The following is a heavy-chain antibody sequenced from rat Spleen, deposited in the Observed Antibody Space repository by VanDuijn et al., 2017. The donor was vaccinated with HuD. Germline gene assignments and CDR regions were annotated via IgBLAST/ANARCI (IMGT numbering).Heavy chain of an antibody. V-gene: IGHV5-31*01. CDR3: ARRQLRDYYFDY. J-gene: IGHJ2*01. CDR2: ISNAGDT. Sequence: EVQLVESGGGLVQPGRSLKLSCVASGFTFNNYWMTWIRQAPGKGLEWVASISNAGDTYYPDSVKGRFTVSRDNAKSTLYLQMDSLRSEDTATYYCARRQLRDYYFDYWGQGVMVTVSS. D-gene: IGHD1-11*01. CDR1: GFTFNNYW.